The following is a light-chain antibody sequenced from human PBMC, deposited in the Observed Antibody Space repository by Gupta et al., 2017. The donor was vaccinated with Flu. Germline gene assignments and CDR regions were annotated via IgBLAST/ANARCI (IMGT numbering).Light chain of an antibody. V-gene: IGKV3-15*01. CDR2: GAS. Sequence: EIVMTQSPATLSVSPGERATLSCRASQSVSSNLAWYQQKPGQAPRLLIYGASNRATGSTARFSGSGYVKEFTLTSSRRQYEDFAVYYGHQDNTLPTFGQGTLLDIK. CDR3: HQDNTLPT. CDR1: QSVSSN. J-gene: IGKJ5*01.